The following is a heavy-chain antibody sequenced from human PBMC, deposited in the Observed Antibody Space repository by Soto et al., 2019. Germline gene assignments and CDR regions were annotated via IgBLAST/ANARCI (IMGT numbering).Heavy chain of an antibody. V-gene: IGHV3-13*01. CDR3: ARALRGSSWYTFEFDY. CDR1: GFTFSSYD. J-gene: IGHJ4*02. Sequence: EVQLVESGGGLVQPGGSLRLSCAASGFTFSSYDMHWVRQATGKGLEWVSAIGTAGDTYYPGSVKGRFTISRENAKNSLYLQMNSLRAGDTAVYDCARALRGSSWYTFEFDYWGQGTLVTVSS. D-gene: IGHD6-13*01. CDR2: IGTAGDT.